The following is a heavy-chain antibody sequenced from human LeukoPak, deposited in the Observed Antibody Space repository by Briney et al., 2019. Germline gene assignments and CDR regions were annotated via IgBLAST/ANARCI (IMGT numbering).Heavy chain of an antibody. CDR2: ISDSGDTT. V-gene: IGHV3-11*01. Sequence: PGGSLRLSCAASGFTFSDDYMSWIRQVPGKGLEWLAYISDSGDTTRSADSVTGRFTISRDNAKNSVFLQMNSLRADDSGVYYCARDVRGRTPLKLGMKWFDPWGQGTRVTVSS. CDR1: GFTFSDDY. CDR3: ARDVRGRTPLKLGMKWFDP. J-gene: IGHJ5*02. D-gene: IGHD7-27*01.